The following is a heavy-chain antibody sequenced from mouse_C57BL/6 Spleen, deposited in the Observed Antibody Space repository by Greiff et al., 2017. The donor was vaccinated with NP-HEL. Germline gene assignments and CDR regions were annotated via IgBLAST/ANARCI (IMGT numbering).Heavy chain of an antibody. V-gene: IGHV1-69*01. CDR3: ARGTGKSYFDY. CDR2: IDPSDSYT. Sequence: QVQLQQPGAELVMPGASVKLSCKASGYTFTSYWMHWVKQRPGQGLEWIGEIDPSDSYTNYNQKFKGKSTLTVDKSSSTAYMQLSSLTSEDSAVYYCARGTGKSYFDYWGQGTTLTVSS. D-gene: IGHD4-1*01. CDR1: GYTFTSYW. J-gene: IGHJ2*01.